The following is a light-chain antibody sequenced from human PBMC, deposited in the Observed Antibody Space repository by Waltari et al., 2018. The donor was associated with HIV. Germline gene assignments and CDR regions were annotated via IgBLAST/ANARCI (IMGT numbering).Light chain of an antibody. Sequence: DIQMTQSPSSVSAYVGDRVLITCRESRDIANFLAWYQHKAGDAPKLLIYAASTLQLRVPSRFSGSGSGTDFILTITSLQPEDVATYYCQKFNSAPLTLGGGTKVE. J-gene: IGKJ4*01. CDR3: QKFNSAPLT. V-gene: IGKV1-27*01. CDR1: RDIANF. CDR2: AAS.